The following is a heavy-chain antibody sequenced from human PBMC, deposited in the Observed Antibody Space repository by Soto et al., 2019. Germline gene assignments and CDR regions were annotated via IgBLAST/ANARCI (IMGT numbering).Heavy chain of an antibody. V-gene: IGHV1-8*01. CDR1: GYTFTCYS. D-gene: IGHD2-15*01. CDR2: MNPNSGNT. J-gene: IGHJ4*02. CDR3: TFTRVVVTATDY. Sequence: SVKASCKASGYTFTCYSINWVQQATGQGLEWMGWMNPNSGNTGYAQKFQGRIAMTRNTSISTAYMELSSLRSEDTAVYYCTFTRVVVTATDYWGQGTLVTVSS.